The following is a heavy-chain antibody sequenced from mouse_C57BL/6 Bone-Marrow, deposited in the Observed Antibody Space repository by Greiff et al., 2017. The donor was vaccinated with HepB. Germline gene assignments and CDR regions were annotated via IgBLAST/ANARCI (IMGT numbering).Heavy chain of an antibody. Sequence: VQLKESGPVLVKPGASVKMSCKASGYTFTDYYMNWVKQSHGKSLEWIGVINPYNGGTSYNQKFKGKATLTVDKSSSTAYMELNSLTSEDSAVYYCASPYYYGSPDYWGQGTTLTVSS. D-gene: IGHD1-1*01. V-gene: IGHV1-19*01. CDR3: ASPYYYGSPDY. CDR1: GYTFTDYY. J-gene: IGHJ2*01. CDR2: INPYNGGT.